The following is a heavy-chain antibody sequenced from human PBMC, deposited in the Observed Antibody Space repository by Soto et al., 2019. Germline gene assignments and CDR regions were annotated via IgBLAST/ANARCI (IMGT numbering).Heavy chain of an antibody. V-gene: IGHV3-21*01. D-gene: IGHD3-9*01. J-gene: IGHJ5*02. CDR3: AREGVLRYFDWLNWFDP. CDR1: GFTFSSYS. CDR2: ISSSSSYI. Sequence: EVQLVESGGGLVKPGGSLRLSCAASGFTFSSYSMNWVRQAPGKGLEWVSSISSSSSYIYYADSVKGRFTISRDNAKNSLYLQMNSLRAEDTAVYYCAREGVLRYFDWLNWFDPWGQGTLVTVSS.